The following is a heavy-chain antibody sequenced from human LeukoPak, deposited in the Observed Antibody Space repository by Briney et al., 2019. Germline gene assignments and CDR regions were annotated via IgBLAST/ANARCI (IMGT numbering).Heavy chain of an antibody. CDR3: ARGPIGYYDFWSGSHAFDI. Sequence: SETLSLTCTVSGGSISSGDYYWSWIRQPPGKGLEWIGYIYYSGSTYYNPSLKSRVTISVDTSKNQFSLKLSSVTAADTAVYYCARGPIGYYDFWSGSHAFDIWGQGTMVTVSS. CDR2: IYYSGST. J-gene: IGHJ3*02. D-gene: IGHD3-3*01. V-gene: IGHV4-30-4*01. CDR1: GGSISSGDYY.